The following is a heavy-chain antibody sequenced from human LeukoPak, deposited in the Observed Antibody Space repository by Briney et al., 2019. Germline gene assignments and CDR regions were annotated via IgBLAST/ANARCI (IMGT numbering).Heavy chain of an antibody. Sequence: ASVKVSCKASGYTFTSYYMHWVRQAPGQGLEWTGIINPSGGSTSYAQKFQGRVTMTRDMSTSTVYMELSSLRSEDTAVYYCARSMVRGTFDYWGQGTLVTVSS. V-gene: IGHV1-46*01. D-gene: IGHD3-10*01. CDR3: ARSMVRGTFDY. J-gene: IGHJ4*02. CDR1: GYTFTSYY. CDR2: INPSGGST.